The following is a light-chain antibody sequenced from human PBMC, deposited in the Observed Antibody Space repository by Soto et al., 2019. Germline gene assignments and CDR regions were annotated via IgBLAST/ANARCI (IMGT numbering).Light chain of an antibody. Sequence: EIVLTQSPATLSLSPGERATLSCRASQSVSSYLAWYQQKPGQAPRLLIYDASNRATGIPARFSGSGSGTDFTLTISSLEPEDFAVYYCQLRSNWPLMYTFGQGTKLEIK. CDR1: QSVSSY. V-gene: IGKV3-11*01. J-gene: IGKJ2*01. CDR2: DAS. CDR3: QLRSNWPLMYT.